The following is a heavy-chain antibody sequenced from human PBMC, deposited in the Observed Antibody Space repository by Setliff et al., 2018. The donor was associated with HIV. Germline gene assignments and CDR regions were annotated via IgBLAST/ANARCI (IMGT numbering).Heavy chain of an antibody. Sequence: PSETLSLTCSVSGGSMTRNYWSWIRQPPGKGLEWIGYIYYSGTTNYNPSLKSRVTFSVDMSKTQVSLKLTSVTAADTAMYFCARVRGDNFWSGCYSLPASDAFDVWGQGTMVTV. CDR2: IYYSGTT. D-gene: IGHD3-3*01. J-gene: IGHJ3*01. V-gene: IGHV4-59*01. CDR1: GGSMTRNY. CDR3: ARVRGDNFWSGCYSLPASDAFDV.